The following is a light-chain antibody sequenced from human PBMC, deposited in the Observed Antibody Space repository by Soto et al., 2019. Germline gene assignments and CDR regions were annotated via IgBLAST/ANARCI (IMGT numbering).Light chain of an antibody. CDR3: QQYGNSPPT. CDR1: QSVDSSY. Sequence: EIVLTQPPDTLSLSPGEGATLSCRATQSVDSSYLAWYQQTPGQAPRLLMYGASSRATGIPDRFSGSGSGTDFTLTINRLEPEDFAVFYCQQYGNSPPTFGQGTKVDIK. CDR2: GAS. V-gene: IGKV3-20*01. J-gene: IGKJ1*01.